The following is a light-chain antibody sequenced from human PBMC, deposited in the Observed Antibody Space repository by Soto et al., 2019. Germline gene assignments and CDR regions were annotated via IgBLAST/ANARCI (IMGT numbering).Light chain of an antibody. CDR3: QSYDSSLSGPV. J-gene: IGLJ3*02. Sequence: QSVLTQPPSVSGAPGQRVTISCTGSSSNIGAGYDVHWYQQLPGTAPKLLIYGNSNRPSGVPDRFSGSKSGTSASLAITGLQAGDGADYYCQSYDSSLSGPVFGGGTKLTVL. V-gene: IGLV1-40*01. CDR1: SSNIGAGYD. CDR2: GNS.